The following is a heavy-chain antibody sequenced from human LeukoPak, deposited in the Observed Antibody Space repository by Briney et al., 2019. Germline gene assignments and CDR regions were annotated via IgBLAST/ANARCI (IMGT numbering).Heavy chain of an antibody. CDR1: GYTFTNFP. CDR3: ARVGGNYEGLIDY. Sequence: ASVKVSCKASGYTFTNFPIGWVRQAPGRGLEWMGWISAYNGYTKYAPSLQGRVTMTTDTSTSTAYMQLRSLRSDDMAMYYCARVGGNYEGLIDYWGQGTLVTVSS. D-gene: IGHD1-26*01. CDR2: ISAYNGYT. V-gene: IGHV1-18*03. J-gene: IGHJ4*02.